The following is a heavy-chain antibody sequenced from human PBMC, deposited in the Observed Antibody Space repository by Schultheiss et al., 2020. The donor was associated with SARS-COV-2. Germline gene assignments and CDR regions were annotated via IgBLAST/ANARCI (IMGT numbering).Heavy chain of an antibody. CDR3: TRDVIVVVPAATPRYSFDY. V-gene: IGHV3-49*04. CDR2: IRSKAYGGTT. J-gene: IGHJ4*02. CDR1: GFTFGDYA. D-gene: IGHD2-2*01. Sequence: GESLKISCTASGFTFGDYAMSWVRQAPGKGLEWVGFIRSKAYGGTTEYAASVKGRFTISRDDSKSIAYLQMNSLKTEDTAVYYCTRDVIVVVPAATPRYSFDYWGQGTLVTVSS.